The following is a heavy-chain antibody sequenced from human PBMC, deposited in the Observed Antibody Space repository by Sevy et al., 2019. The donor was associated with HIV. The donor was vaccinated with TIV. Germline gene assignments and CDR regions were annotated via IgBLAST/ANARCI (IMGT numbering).Heavy chain of an antibody. J-gene: IGHJ4*02. V-gene: IGHV1-18*01. CDR1: GYTFTSYG. CDR3: ARVCPTYCSSTSCYPYYFDY. CDR2: ISAYNGNT. Sequence: ASVKVSCKASGYTFTSYGISWVRQAPGQGLAWMGWISAYNGNTNYAQKVQGRVTMTTDTSTSTAYMKLRSLRADDTAVYYCARVCPTYCSSTSCYPYYFDYWGQGTLVTVSS. D-gene: IGHD2-2*01.